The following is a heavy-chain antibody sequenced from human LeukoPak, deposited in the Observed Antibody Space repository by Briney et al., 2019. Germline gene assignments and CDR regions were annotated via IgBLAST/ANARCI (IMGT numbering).Heavy chain of an antibody. Sequence: SETLSLTCTVSGGSISSYYWSWIRQPAGKGLEWIGRFYSGGSADYNPPLKSRVTMSVDTSKNQFSLKLSSVTAADTAVYYCARVYSGYDLPGSLANYYFDYWGQGTLVTVSS. V-gene: IGHV4-4*07. D-gene: IGHD5-12*01. J-gene: IGHJ4*02. CDR2: FYSGGSA. CDR3: ARVYSGYDLPGSLANYYFDY. CDR1: GGSISSYY.